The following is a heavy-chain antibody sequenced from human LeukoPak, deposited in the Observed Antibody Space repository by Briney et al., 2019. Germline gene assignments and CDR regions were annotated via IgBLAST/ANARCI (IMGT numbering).Heavy chain of an antibody. CDR2: ISYDGSNK. V-gene: IGHV3-30*03. CDR1: GFTFSSHD. CDR3: ARDHRKIIMRWLQSRLEHNAFDI. J-gene: IGHJ3*02. D-gene: IGHD5-24*01. Sequence: GGSLRLSCAASGFTFSSHDMRWVRQAPGKGLEWVAVISYDGSNKYYADSVKGRFTISRDNSKNTLYLQMNSLRAEDTAVYYCARDHRKIIMRWLQSRLEHNAFDIWGQGTMVTVSS.